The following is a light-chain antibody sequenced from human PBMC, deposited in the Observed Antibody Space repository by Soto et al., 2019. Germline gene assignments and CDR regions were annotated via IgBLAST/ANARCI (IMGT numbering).Light chain of an antibody. V-gene: IGKV3-11*01. Sequence: EIVMTQSPVTLSVSPGERATLSCRASQSVSSYLAWYQQKPGQAPRLLIYDASNRATGIPARFSGSGSGTDFTLTISSLEPEDFAVYYCQQRSNWWTFGQGTKVDIK. CDR2: DAS. CDR1: QSVSSY. J-gene: IGKJ1*01. CDR3: QQRSNWWT.